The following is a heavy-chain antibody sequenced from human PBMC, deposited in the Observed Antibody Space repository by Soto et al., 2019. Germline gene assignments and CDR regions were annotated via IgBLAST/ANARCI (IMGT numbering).Heavy chain of an antibody. CDR2: ISSNGGST. J-gene: IGHJ4*02. CDR1: GFTFSSYA. V-gene: IGHV3-64D*06. Sequence: PGGSLRLSCSASGFTFSSYAMHWVRQAPGEGLEYVSAISSNGGSTYYADSVKGRFTISRDNSKNTLYLQMSSLRAEDTAVYYCVKAGSTSCYTRCYFDYWGQGTLVTVSS. CDR3: VKAGSTSCYTRCYFDY. D-gene: IGHD2-2*02.